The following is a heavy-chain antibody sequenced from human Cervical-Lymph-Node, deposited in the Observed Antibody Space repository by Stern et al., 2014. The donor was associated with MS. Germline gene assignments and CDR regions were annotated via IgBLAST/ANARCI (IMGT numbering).Heavy chain of an antibody. CDR3: AKGYRQWPKDAFDI. V-gene: IGHV3-9*01. CDR1: GFTFDDYA. J-gene: IGHJ3*02. D-gene: IGHD6-19*01. Sequence: LVESGGGLVQPGRSLRLSCAASGFTFDDYAMHWVRQAPGKGLEWVSGISWNSGSIGYADSVKGRFTISRDNAKNSLYLQMNSLRAEDTALYYCAKGYRQWPKDAFDIWGQGTMVTVSS. CDR2: ISWNSGSI.